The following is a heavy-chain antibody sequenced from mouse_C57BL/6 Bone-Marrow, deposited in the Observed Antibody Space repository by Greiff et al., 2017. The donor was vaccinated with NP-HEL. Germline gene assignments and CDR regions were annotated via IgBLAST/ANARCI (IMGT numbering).Heavy chain of an antibody. Sequence: EVMLVESGGDLVKPGGSLKLSCAASGFTFSSYGMSWVRQTPDKRLAWVATISSGGSYTYYPDSVKGRFTISRDNAKNTLYLQMSSLKSEDTAMYYCARTRYYYGSNWYFDVWGTGTTVTVSS. J-gene: IGHJ1*03. CDR1: GFTFSSYG. CDR2: ISSGGSYT. CDR3: ARTRYYYGSNWYFDV. V-gene: IGHV5-6*01. D-gene: IGHD1-1*01.